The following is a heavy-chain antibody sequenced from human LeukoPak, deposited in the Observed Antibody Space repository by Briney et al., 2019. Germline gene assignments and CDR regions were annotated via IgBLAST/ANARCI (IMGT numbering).Heavy chain of an antibody. D-gene: IGHD5-18*01. CDR3: ARGGRGYSYGLVDY. CDR2: IYHSGST. CDR1: GGSISSGGYA. J-gene: IGHJ4*02. V-gene: IGHV4-30-2*01. Sequence: PSETLSLTCAVSGGSISSGGYAWSWIRQPPGKGLEWIGYIYHSGSTYYNPSLKSRVTISVDRSKNQFSLKLSSVTAADTAVYYCARGGRGYSYGLVDYWGQGTLVTVSS.